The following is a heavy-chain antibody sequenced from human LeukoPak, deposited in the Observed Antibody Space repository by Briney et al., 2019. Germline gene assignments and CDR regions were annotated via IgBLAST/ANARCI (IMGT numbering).Heavy chain of an antibody. Sequence: PGGSLRLSCAVSGITLSNYGMSWVRQAPGKGLECVAGISGSGGGTYYADSVKGRFTISRDNPKNTLYLQMNSLRAEDTAVYFCAKRGVVIRVILVGFHKEAYYFDSWGQGALVTVSS. D-gene: IGHD3-22*01. V-gene: IGHV3-23*01. CDR1: GITLSNYG. CDR3: AKRGVVIRVILVGFHKEAYYFDS. J-gene: IGHJ4*02. CDR2: ISGSGGGT.